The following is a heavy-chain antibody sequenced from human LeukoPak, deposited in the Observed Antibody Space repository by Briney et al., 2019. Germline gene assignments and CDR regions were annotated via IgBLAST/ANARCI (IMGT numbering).Heavy chain of an antibody. CDR1: GVTFTSYS. V-gene: IGHV3-21*01. J-gene: IGHJ4*02. Sequence: GGSLRPSCAASGVTFTSYSMDGVRQAPGKGLGWVSSISSISRYTYSADSAKGRFTISRDTAKNSLYLQMNSLRAEDTAVYYSAREGLFSTNPDYWGQGTLVTVSS. D-gene: IGHD2-2*01. CDR3: AREGLFSTNPDY. CDR2: ISSISRYT.